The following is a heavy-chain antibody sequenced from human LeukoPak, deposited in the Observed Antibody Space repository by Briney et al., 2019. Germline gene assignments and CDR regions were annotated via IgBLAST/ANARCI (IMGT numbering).Heavy chain of an antibody. CDR1: GFTFSNSA. V-gene: IGHV3-23*01. Sequence: GGSLRLSCAASGFTFSNSAMSWVRQAPGKGLEWVSSISASGTNTYYADSVKDRFTISRDNSKNTLYLQMNSLRAEDTAIYYCATDRVAGRRPLLELGYWGQGTLVTVSS. CDR2: ISASGTNT. J-gene: IGHJ4*02. CDR3: ATDRVAGRRPLLELGY. D-gene: IGHD6-19*01.